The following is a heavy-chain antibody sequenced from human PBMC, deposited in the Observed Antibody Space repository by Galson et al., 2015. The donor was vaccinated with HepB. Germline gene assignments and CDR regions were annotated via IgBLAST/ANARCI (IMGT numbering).Heavy chain of an antibody. CDR3: ARDASIWFGELLGDAFDI. CDR1: GYTFTSYG. J-gene: IGHJ3*02. V-gene: IGHV1-18*04. CDR2: ISAYNGNT. D-gene: IGHD3-10*01. Sequence: SVKVSCKASGYTFTSYGISWVRQAPGQGLEWMGWISAYNGNTNYAQKLQGRVTMTTDTSTSTAYVELRSLRSDDTAVYYCARDASIWFGELLGDAFDIWGQGTMVTVSS.